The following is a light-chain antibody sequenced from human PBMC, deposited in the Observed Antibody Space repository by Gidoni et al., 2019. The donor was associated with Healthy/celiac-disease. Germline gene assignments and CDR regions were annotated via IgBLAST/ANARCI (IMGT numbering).Light chain of an antibody. CDR2: GAS. J-gene: IGKJ4*01. CDR3: QQYGSSPLT. V-gene: IGKV3-20*01. Sequence: EIVMTQSPCTLSLSPGERATLSCRASQSVSSSYLAWYQQKPGQAPRLLIYGASSRATGIPDRFSDSGSGTDFTLTISRLEPEDFAVYYCQQYGSSPLTFGGGTKVEIK. CDR1: QSVSSSY.